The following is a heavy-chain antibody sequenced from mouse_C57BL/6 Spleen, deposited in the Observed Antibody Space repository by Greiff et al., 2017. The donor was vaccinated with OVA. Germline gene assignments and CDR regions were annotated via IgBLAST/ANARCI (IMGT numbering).Heavy chain of an antibody. J-gene: IGHJ4*01. CDR2: INPNNGGT. CDR3: KKRGFLAMNC. CDR1: GYTFTDYY. Sequence: EVQLQQSGPELVKPGASVKISCKASGYTFTDYYMNWVKQSHGKSLEWIGDINPNNGGTSYNKKFKGKAKLTVEKSSSTAYMELRSLTCEDSAVCLFKKRGFLAMNCWGQETSIPVSS. V-gene: IGHV1-26*01.